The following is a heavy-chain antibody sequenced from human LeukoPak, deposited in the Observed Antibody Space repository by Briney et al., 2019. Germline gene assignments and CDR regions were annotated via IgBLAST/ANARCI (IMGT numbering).Heavy chain of an antibody. J-gene: IGHJ6*02. V-gene: IGHV3-7*01. D-gene: IGHD3-10*01. CDR3: ARDHEEGNYGMDV. CDR1: GFTFSNYW. CDR2: IKQDGSEK. Sequence: GGSLRLSCAASGFTFSNYWMSWVRQAPGKGLEWVADIKQDGSEKYYVDSVKGRFTISRDNAKNSLYLQMNSLRAEDTAVYYCARDHEEGNYGMDVWGQGTTVTVSS.